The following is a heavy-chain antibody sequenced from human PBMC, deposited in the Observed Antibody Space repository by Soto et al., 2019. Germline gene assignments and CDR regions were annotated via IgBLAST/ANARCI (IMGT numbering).Heavy chain of an antibody. Sequence: EVQLVESGGGLVQPGGSLRLSCVASGFTVTEIYMNWVRQAPGKGLEWVSVIYNEFTDYADSVRGRFSLSTDSSKTALYLQMNSLRAEDSAVYYCVREPRYCSGGSCSIMGDAFDIWGQGTMVTVSS. CDR1: GFTVTEIY. J-gene: IGHJ3*02. CDR3: VREPRYCSGGSCSIMGDAFDI. CDR2: IYNEFT. V-gene: IGHV3-66*01. D-gene: IGHD2-15*01.